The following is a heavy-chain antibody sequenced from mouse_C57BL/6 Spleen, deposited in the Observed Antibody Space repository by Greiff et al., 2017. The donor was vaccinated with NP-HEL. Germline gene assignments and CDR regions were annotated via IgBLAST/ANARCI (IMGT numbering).Heavy chain of an antibody. CDR2: INPSNGGT. CDR1: GYTFTSYW. V-gene: IGHV1-53*01. Sequence: QVQLQQPGTELVKPGASVKLSCKASGYTFTSYWMHWVKQRPGQGLEWIGNINPSNGGTNYNEKFKSKATLTVDKSSSTAYMQLSSLTSEDSAVYYCARWGGTTVDWYFDVWGTGTTVTVSS. CDR3: ARWGGTTVDWYFDV. D-gene: IGHD1-1*01. J-gene: IGHJ1*03.